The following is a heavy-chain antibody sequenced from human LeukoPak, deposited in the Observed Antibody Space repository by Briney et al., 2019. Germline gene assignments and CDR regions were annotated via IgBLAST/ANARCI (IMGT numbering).Heavy chain of an antibody. CDR2: IYYSGST. V-gene: IGHV4-59*01. D-gene: IGHD3-22*01. J-gene: IGHJ3*02. CDR3: ARKDSSGYADALDI. Sequence: SETLSLTCTVSGGSISSYYWSWIRQPPGKGLEWIGYIYYSGSTNYNPSLKSRVTISVDTSKNQFSLKLSSVTAADTAVYYCARKDSSGYADALDIWGQGTMVTVSS. CDR1: GGSISSYY.